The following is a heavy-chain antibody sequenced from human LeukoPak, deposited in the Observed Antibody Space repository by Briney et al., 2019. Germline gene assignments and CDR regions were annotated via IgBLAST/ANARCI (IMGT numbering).Heavy chain of an antibody. J-gene: IGHJ4*02. CDR3: ARHRVIAAAGDY. D-gene: IGHD6-13*01. V-gene: IGHV5-51*01. CDR2: IFPGDSDT. CDR1: GCSFTSYW. Sequence: GESLQIYCKGSGCSFTSYWIGWVRPMPGKGLGWMGIIFPGDSDTRYSPSFQCQVTISADKSISTAYLQWSSLKASDTAMYYCARHRVIAAAGDYWGQGTLVTVS.